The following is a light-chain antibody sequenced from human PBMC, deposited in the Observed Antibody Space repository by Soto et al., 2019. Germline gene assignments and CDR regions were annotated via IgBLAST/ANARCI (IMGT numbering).Light chain of an antibody. V-gene: IGKV3-15*01. Sequence: EIVMTQSPATLSVSPGERVTLSCRASQSVTNNNLVWYQHKPCQAPRLLIYGASTRATGIPARFSASGSGTEFTLTISSLQSEDFAVYYCQQHCDWHLTFGGGTTVEIK. CDR3: QQHCDWHLT. J-gene: IGKJ4*01. CDR2: GAS. CDR1: QSVTNN.